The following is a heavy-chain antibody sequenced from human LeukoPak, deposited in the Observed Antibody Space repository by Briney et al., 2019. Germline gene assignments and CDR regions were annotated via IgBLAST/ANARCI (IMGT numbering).Heavy chain of an antibody. D-gene: IGHD5-12*01. Sequence: PSESPSLTCTLSGGSVNSSTNYWGWVRQPPGKGLEWIASFYYSGSTYYNPSLKSRVTISVDASKNHFSLKLSSVTAADTAVYYCAKHSRSGDSGYGNAFDIWGQKTSVRVSS. CDR1: GGSVNSSTNY. J-gene: IGHJ3*02. CDR3: AKHSRSGDSGYGNAFDI. CDR2: FYYSGST. V-gene: IGHV4-39*01.